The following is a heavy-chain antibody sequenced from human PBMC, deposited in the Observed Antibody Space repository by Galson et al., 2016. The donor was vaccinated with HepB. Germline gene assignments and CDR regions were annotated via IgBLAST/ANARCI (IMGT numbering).Heavy chain of an antibody. CDR3: ARDHIYGGGDS. CDR2: IFSGGRT. Sequence: SLRLSCAASGVTVSNSFMSWVRQAPGKGLEWVALIFSGGRTHYADSVKGRFTISRDASTNTLYLQMNSLRAEDTAVYYCARDHIYGGGDSWGQGTLVTVSS. V-gene: IGHV3-53*01. D-gene: IGHD4-23*01. CDR1: GVTVSNSF. J-gene: IGHJ5*01.